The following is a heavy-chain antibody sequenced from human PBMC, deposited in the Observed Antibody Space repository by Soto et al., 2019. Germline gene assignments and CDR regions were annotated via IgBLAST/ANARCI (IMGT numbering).Heavy chain of an antibody. CDR3: ETTDIDHRNLKNWFDP. Sequence: EASVKVSCKVSGYTLTELSMHWVRQAPGKGLEWMGGFDPEDGETIYAQKFQGRVTMTEDTSTDTAYMELSSLRSEDTAVYYCETTDIDHRNLKNWFDPWGHGTLVTVSA. J-gene: IGHJ5*02. CDR2: FDPEDGET. V-gene: IGHV1-24*01. CDR1: GYTLTELS.